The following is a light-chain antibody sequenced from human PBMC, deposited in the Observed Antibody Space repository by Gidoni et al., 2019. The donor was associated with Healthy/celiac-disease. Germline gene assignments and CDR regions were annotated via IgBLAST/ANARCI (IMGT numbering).Light chain of an antibody. Sequence: DIQMTQSPYSLPASVGDRVTITCQASQDIRNYLNWYQQKPGKAPKLLIYDASNLETGVPSRFSGSGSGTDFTFTISSLQPEDIATYYCQQYDNLPMYTFGQGTKLEIK. CDR3: QQYDNLPMYT. J-gene: IGKJ2*01. CDR1: QDIRNY. V-gene: IGKV1-33*01. CDR2: DAS.